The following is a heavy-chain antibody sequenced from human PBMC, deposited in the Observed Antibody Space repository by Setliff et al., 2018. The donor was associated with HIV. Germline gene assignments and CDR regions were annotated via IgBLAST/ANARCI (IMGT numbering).Heavy chain of an antibody. J-gene: IGHJ6*02. CDR3: ARELNGHTSSHYYFGLDV. D-gene: IGHD6-6*01. Sequence: GGSLRLSCAASGFTVSSNYMSWVRQAPGKGLEWVSSISSSSYYIYYADSVKGRFTISRDNAKNSLFLQMNSLRAEDTAVYYCARELNGHTSSHYYFGLDVWGQGTTVTVSS. CDR1: GFTVSSNY. CDR2: ISSSSYYI. V-gene: IGHV3-21*01.